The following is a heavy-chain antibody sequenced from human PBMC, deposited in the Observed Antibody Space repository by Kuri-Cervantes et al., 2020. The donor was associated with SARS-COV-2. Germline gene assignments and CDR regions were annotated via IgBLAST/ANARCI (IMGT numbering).Heavy chain of an antibody. J-gene: IGHJ4*02. CDR2: INPNSGGT. D-gene: IGHD5-18*01. CDR3: ARAAMAVYYFDY. CDR1: GYTFTGYY. Sequence: ASVKVSCKASGYTFTGYYMHWVRQAPGQGLEWMGWINPNSGGTNYAQKFQGRVTMTRDTSIGTAYMELSRLRSDDTAVYYCARAAMAVYYFDYWGQGTLVTVSS. V-gene: IGHV1-2*02.